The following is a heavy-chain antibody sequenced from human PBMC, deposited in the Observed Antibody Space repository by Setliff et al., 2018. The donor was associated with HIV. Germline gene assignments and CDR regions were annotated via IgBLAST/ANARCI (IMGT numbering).Heavy chain of an antibody. CDR3: ARTSAGGQENDY. Sequence: LRLSCAASGFILSNYWMSWVRQAPGKGLEWVANIKEDGSEKNYVNSVKGRFTISRDNAKNPLYLQLNSLRVDDTALYYCARTSAGGQENDYWGQGTLVTVS. CDR2: IKEDGSEK. CDR1: GFILSNYW. J-gene: IGHJ4*02. V-gene: IGHV3-7*03. D-gene: IGHD3-10*01.